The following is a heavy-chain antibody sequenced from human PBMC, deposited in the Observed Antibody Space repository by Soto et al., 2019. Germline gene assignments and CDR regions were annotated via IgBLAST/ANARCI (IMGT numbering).Heavy chain of an antibody. CDR3: ASTPGIAAAGNWFDP. J-gene: IGHJ5*02. CDR1: GGSIISFY. D-gene: IGHD6-13*01. V-gene: IGHV4-59*08. CDR2: IYYSGST. Sequence: SETLSHTCSFSGGSIISFYWSWIRQPPGKGLEWIGYIYYSGSTNYNPSLKSRVTISLDTSKNQFSLKLSSVTAADTAVYYCASTPGIAAAGNWFDPWGQGTLVTVSS.